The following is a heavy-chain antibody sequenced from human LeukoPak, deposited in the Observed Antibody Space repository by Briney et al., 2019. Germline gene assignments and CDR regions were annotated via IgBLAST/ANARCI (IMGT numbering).Heavy chain of an antibody. V-gene: IGHV1-24*01. CDR2: FDPEDGET. D-gene: IGHD3-3*01. CDR3: ATGEDRFGVVISFDY. J-gene: IGHJ4*02. Sequence: ASVKVSCKVSGYTLTELSMHCVRQAPGKGLEWMGGFDPEDGETIYAQKFQGRVTMTEDTSTDTAYMEPSSLRSEDTAVYYCATGEDRFGVVISFDYWGQGTLVTVSS. CDR1: GYTLTELS.